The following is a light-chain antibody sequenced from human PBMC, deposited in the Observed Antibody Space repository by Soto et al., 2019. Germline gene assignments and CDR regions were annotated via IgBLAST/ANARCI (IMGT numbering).Light chain of an antibody. V-gene: IGLV2-8*01. CDR3: SSFAGSSGGV. CDR1: SSDVGGFNY. Sequence: QSALTQPPSASGSPGQSVTISCTGTSSDVGGFNYVSWYQQHPGKAPKLIIYGVNRRPSGVPDRFSGSKSGNTASLTASGLQAEDEANYYCSSFAGSSGGVFGGGTKLTVL. CDR2: GVN. J-gene: IGLJ3*02.